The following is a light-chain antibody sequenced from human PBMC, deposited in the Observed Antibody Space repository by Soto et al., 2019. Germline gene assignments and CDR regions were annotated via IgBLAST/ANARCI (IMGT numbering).Light chain of an antibody. Sequence: EIVMTQSPATLSVSPGARIPISWRASQTVGSNLAWYQQTPGQAPRLLIYTTSSRAAGVPARFSGSGSGTEFTLTIDSLQSEDFVLYYCQQYNTWPRTFGQGTKVDI. V-gene: IGKV3-15*01. CDR2: TTS. CDR3: QQYNTWPRT. CDR1: QTVGSN. J-gene: IGKJ1*01.